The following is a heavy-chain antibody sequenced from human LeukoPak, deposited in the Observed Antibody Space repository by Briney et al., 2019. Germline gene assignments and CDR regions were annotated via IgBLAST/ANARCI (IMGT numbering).Heavy chain of an antibody. CDR1: GGSISSYY. D-gene: IGHD3-9*01. Sequence: SETLSLTCTVSGGSISSYYWSWIRQPPGKGLEWIGYIYYSGSTNYNPSLKSRVTISVDTSKNQFSLKLSSVTAADTAVYYCARQRGNYDILTGYLYYYGMDVWGQGTTVTVSS. CDR3: ARQRGNYDILTGYLYYYGMDV. V-gene: IGHV4-59*08. CDR2: IYYSGST. J-gene: IGHJ6*02.